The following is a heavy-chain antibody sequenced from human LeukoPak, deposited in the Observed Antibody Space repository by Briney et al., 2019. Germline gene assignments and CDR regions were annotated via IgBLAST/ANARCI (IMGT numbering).Heavy chain of an antibody. CDR3: ARGGGLDV. Sequence: GGSLRLSCSVSGFTFSTFAMHWVRQAPGKGLEYVSGISSNGGSTYYADSVKGRFTISRDNAKNSLYLQMSNLRAEDTAVYFCARGGGLDVWGQGATVTVSS. V-gene: IGHV3-64*04. CDR2: ISSNGGST. J-gene: IGHJ6*02. CDR1: GFTFSTFA. D-gene: IGHD3-16*01.